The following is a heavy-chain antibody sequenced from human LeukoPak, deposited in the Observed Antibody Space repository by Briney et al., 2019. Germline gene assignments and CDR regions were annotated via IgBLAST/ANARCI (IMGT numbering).Heavy chain of an antibody. J-gene: IGHJ6*02. Sequence: GGSLRLSCTASGFTFSGHYASWIRQTPEKGLEWISYIDLSSSTIYYADSVKGRFTISRDNAKNSLYLQMSNLRAEDTAVYFCARGGGLDVWGQGATVTVSS. D-gene: IGHD3-16*01. CDR1: GFTFSGHY. CDR2: IDLSSSTI. CDR3: ARGGGLDV. V-gene: IGHV3-11*01.